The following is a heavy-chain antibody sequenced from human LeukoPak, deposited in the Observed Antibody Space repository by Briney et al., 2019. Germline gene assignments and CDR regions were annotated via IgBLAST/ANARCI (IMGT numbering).Heavy chain of an antibody. CDR1: GYSFTSYW. CDR2: IYHGDSDT. D-gene: IGHD6-13*01. CDR3: ARSWYSSSPDDAFDI. J-gene: IGHJ3*02. Sequence: KRGESLKISCKGSGYSFTSYWIGWVRQMPGKGLEWMGIIYHGDSDTRYSPSFQGQVTISADKSISTAYLQWSSLKASDTAMYYCARSWYSSSPDDAFDIWGQGTMVTVSS. V-gene: IGHV5-51*01.